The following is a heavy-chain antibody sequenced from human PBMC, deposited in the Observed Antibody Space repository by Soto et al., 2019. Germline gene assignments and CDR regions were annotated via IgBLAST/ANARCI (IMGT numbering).Heavy chain of an antibody. CDR1: GYTFTSYD. Sequence: QVQLVQSGAEVKKPGASVKVSCKASGYTFTSYDINWVRQATGQGLEWMGWMNPNSGNTGYAQKFQGRVTMTRNTSISTAYMELSSLRSEDTAVYYCARGGAYDFWSGYYSNWFDPWGQGTLVTVSS. J-gene: IGHJ5*02. V-gene: IGHV1-8*01. CDR2: MNPNSGNT. D-gene: IGHD3-3*01. CDR3: ARGGAYDFWSGYYSNWFDP.